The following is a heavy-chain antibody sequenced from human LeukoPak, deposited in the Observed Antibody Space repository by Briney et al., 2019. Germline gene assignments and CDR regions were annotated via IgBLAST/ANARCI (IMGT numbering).Heavy chain of an antibody. CDR1: GYTFTGYY. D-gene: IGHD2-2*02. CDR3: ARGQSSSTSCYIY. CDR2: INPNSGGT. Sequence: ASVKVSCKASGYTFTGYYMHWVRQAPGQGLEWMGWINPNSGGTNYAQKFQGRVTMTRDTSISTAYMELSRLRSDDTAVYYCARGQSSSTSCYIYWGQGTLVTVFS. V-gene: IGHV1-2*02. J-gene: IGHJ4*02.